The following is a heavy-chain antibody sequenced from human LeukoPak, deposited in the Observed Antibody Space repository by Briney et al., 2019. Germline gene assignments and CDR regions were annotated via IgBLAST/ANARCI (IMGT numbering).Heavy chain of an antibody. CDR2: ISAYNGNT. D-gene: IGHD6-13*01. J-gene: IGHJ4*02. V-gene: IGHV1-18*01. CDR3: ARGRRIAAAGSYYFDY. Sequence: ASVKVSCKASGYTFSSYGISWVRQAPGQGLEWMGWISAYNGNTNYAQNLQGRVTMTRNTSISTAYMELSSLRSEDTAVYYCARGRRIAAAGSYYFDYWGQGTLVTVSS. CDR1: GYTFSSYG.